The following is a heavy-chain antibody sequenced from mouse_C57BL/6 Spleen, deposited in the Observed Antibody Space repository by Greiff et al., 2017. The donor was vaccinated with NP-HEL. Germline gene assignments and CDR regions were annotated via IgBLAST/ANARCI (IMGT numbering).Heavy chain of an antibody. CDR2: IYPGDGGT. CDR1: GYAFSSSW. J-gene: IGHJ2*01. D-gene: IGHD2-5*01. CDR3: ARAYSNPLDD. Sequence: VQLQQSGPELVKPGASVKISCKASGYAFSSSWMHWVKQRPGWGLEWIGRIYPGDGGTNYNVKFKGKATLTADKSSSTASMQLSSLTSEYSAVYFYARAYSNPLDDWGRGTTLTVSS. V-gene: IGHV1-82*01.